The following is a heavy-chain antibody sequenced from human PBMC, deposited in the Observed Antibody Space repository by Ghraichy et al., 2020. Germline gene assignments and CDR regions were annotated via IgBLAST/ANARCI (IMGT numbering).Heavy chain of an antibody. CDR1: GGSINNVNYF. Sequence: SETLSLTCTVSGGSINNVNYFWAWIRQPPGKGLEWLGGIYYTGNTEFNPSLKSRVTITADTSKNQFSLKLTSVTAVDTAVYFCARRVEYGSPRWSFDMWGQGTMVTVSS. CDR3: ARRVEYGSPRWSFDM. CDR2: IYYTGNT. J-gene: IGHJ3*02. V-gene: IGHV4-39*01. D-gene: IGHD1-26*01.